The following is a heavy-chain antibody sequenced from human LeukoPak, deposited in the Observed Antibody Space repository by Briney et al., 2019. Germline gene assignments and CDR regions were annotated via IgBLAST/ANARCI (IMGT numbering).Heavy chain of an antibody. Sequence: GGSLRLSCAASGFTFSIHGMHWVRQAPGKGLEWTSYISSGSRTITYADSVKGRSTISRDDAKNSLYLQMDSLRAEDTAVYYCARQSPAFDYWGQGTLVTVSS. V-gene: IGHV3-48*01. CDR2: ISSGSRTI. J-gene: IGHJ4*02. CDR3: ARQSPAFDY. CDR1: GFTFSIHG.